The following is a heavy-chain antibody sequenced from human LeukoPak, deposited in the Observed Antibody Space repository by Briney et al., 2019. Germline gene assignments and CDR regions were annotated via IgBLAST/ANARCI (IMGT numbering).Heavy chain of an antibody. CDR1: GGSFSDYY. V-gene: IGHV4-34*01. CDR2: IHHSGST. D-gene: IGHD5-24*01. CDR3: ARASLEMATIAWYFDL. Sequence: PSETLSLTCAGYGGSFSDYYWNWIRQSPGKGLEWIGEIHHSGSTNYNPSLKSRVTISVDVSKNHFALSLSSVTAADTAIYYCARASLEMATIAWYFDLWGRGTLVTVSS. J-gene: IGHJ2*01.